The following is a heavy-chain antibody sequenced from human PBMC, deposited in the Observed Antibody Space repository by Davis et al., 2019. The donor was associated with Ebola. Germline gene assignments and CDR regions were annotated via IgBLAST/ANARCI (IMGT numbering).Heavy chain of an antibody. V-gene: IGHV4-39*07. CDR1: GGSISSSSYY. D-gene: IGHD4-17*01. CDR2: INHSGST. Sequence: MPSETLSLTCTVSGGSISSSSYYWGWIRQPPGKGLEWIGEINHSGSTNYNPSLKSRVTISVDTSKNQFSLKLSSVTAADTAVYYCARGLMTTLDYWGQGTLVTVSS. CDR3: ARGLMTTLDY. J-gene: IGHJ4*02.